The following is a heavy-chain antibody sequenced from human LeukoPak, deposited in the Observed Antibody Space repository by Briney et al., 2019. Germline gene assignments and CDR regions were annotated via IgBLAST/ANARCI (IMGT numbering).Heavy chain of an antibody. J-gene: IGHJ6*03. Sequence: SETLSLTCTVSGGYISSSSYYWGWIRQPPGKGLEWVGSIYYSGSTYYNPSLKRRATISVDTSKNQFSLKLSSVTAADTAVYYCARGRSGYDAYYYYYRDVWGKGTTVTVSS. CDR1: GGYISSSSYY. V-gene: IGHV4-39*07. D-gene: IGHD5-12*01. CDR2: IYYSGST. CDR3: ARGRSGYDAYYYYYRDV.